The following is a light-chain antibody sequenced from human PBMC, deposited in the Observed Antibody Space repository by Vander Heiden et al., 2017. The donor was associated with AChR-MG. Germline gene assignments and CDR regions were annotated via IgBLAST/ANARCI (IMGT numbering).Light chain of an antibody. CDR2: KAS. V-gene: IGKV1-5*03. J-gene: IGKJ2*03. CDR1: QSISNW. CDR3: QQYKSYPYS. Sequence: DLQMTQSPSTLSASVGDRVTITCRASQSISNWLAWYQQKPGKAPKLLIYKASSLETGVPSRFSGSGSGTEFTLTISSLQPDDSATDYCQQYKSYPYSFGQGTKLEIK.